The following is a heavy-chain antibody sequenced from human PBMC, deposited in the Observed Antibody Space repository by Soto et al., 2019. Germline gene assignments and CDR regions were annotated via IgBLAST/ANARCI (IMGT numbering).Heavy chain of an antibody. CDR1: GGSISSSNW. CDR3: AGGYDSSSPLDY. V-gene: IGHV4-4*02. CDR2: IYHSEST. Sequence: QVHLQESVPGLVKPSVTLSLTCAVSGGSISSSNWWSWVRQPPGKGLEWIGKIYHSESTNFDPSLKSRVTVSIDKSKNQFSLKLGSVTAADTAIYYWAGGYDSSSPLDYWGQGTLVTVSS. D-gene: IGHD3-22*01. J-gene: IGHJ4*02.